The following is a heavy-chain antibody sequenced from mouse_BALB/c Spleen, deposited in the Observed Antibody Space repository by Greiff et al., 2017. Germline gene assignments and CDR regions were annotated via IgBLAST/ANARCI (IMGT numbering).Heavy chain of an antibody. D-gene: IGHD1-1*01. V-gene: IGHV2-2*02. Sequence: QVQLKESGPGLVQPSQSLSITCTVSGFSLTSYGVHWVRQSPGKGLEWLGVIWSGGSTDYNAAFISRLSISKDNSKSQVFFKMNSLQANDTAIYYCARNEGSYYYGSSYAGAYWGQGTLVTVSA. J-gene: IGHJ3*01. CDR1: GFSLTSYG. CDR3: ARNEGSYYYGSSYAGAY. CDR2: IWSGGST.